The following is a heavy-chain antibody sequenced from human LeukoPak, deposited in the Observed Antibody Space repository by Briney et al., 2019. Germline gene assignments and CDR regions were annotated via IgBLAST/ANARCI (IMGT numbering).Heavy chain of an antibody. D-gene: IGHD6-19*01. J-gene: IGHJ4*02. Sequence: YPSETLSLTCAVCGGSFSGYYWSWIRQPPGKGLEWIGEINHSGSTNYNPSLKSRVTISVDTSKNQFSLKLSSVTAADTAVYYCARLGYSSGWYHYFDYWGQGTLVTVSS. V-gene: IGHV4-34*01. CDR3: ARLGYSSGWYHYFDY. CDR2: INHSGST. CDR1: GGSFSGYY.